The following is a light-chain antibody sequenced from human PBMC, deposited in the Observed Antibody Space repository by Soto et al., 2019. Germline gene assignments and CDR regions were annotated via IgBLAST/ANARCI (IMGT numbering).Light chain of an antibody. CDR3: QQIYSSPRT. Sequence: DIQMTQSPSSLSASIGDRVTITCRASQSISNYLNWYQQKPGKAPDLLIYGASSLQTEVPSRFSGSGSGTDFTLTITSLQPEDFATYYCQQIYSSPRTFGQGTKVEIK. J-gene: IGKJ1*01. CDR2: GAS. CDR1: QSISNY. V-gene: IGKV1-39*01.